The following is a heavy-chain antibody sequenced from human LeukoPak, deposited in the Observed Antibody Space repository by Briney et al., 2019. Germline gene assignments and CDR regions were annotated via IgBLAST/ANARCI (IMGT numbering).Heavy chain of an antibody. Sequence: SETLSLTCAVYGGSFSGYHWTWIRQSPGEGLEWIGDINPSGSTYYNPSPKSRLTISVDTSKNQFSLKLRSVTAADTAVYYCARGRHDITMIVVVMTSVSYYLDVWGKGTTVTVS. CDR3: ARGRHDITMIVVVMTSVSYYLDV. V-gene: IGHV4-34*01. D-gene: IGHD3-22*01. CDR1: GGSFSGYH. CDR2: INPSGST. J-gene: IGHJ6*03.